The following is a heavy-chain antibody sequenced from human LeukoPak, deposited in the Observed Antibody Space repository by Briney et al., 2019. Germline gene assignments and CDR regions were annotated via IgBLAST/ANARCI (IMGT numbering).Heavy chain of an antibody. CDR3: ATPGGVLRYFDHNNYYYGMDV. CDR2: MNPNSGNT. CDR1: GYTFTSYD. J-gene: IGHJ6*02. D-gene: IGHD3-9*01. Sequence: GASVKVSCKASGYTFTSYDINWVRQATGKGLEWMGWMNPNSGNTGYAQKFQGRVTMTRNTSISTAYMELSSLRSEDTAVYYCATPGGVLRYFDHNNYYYGMDVWGQGTTVTVSS. V-gene: IGHV1-8*01.